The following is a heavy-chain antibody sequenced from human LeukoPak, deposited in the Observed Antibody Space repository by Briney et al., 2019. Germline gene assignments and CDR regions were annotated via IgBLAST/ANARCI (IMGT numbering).Heavy chain of an antibody. CDR2: MYISGST. CDR3: ARTPFETAGYNWFDP. Sequence: SETLSLTCTVSGDSISAYYWNWIRLPAGKGLEWIGRMYISGSTDYNPSLKSRVTMSLDTTKNQFSLKLSSVTAADTAVYYCARTPFETAGYNWFDPWGQGTLVTVSS. CDR1: GDSISAYY. D-gene: IGHD2/OR15-2a*01. J-gene: IGHJ5*02. V-gene: IGHV4-4*07.